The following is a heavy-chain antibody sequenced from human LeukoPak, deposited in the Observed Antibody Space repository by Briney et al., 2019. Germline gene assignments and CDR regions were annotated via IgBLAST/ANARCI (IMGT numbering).Heavy chain of an antibody. D-gene: IGHD5-18*01. V-gene: IGHV1-46*01. CDR1: GYTFTSYY. J-gene: IGHJ6*02. CDR2: INPSGGST. Sequence: ASVKVSCKASGYTFTSYYMHWVRQAPGQGLEWMGIINPSGGSTSYAQKFQGRVTMTRDTSTSTVYMELSSLRSEDTAVYYCARLYSYGYRYYYYYGMDVWGQGTTVTVSS. CDR3: ARLYSYGYRYYYYYGMDV.